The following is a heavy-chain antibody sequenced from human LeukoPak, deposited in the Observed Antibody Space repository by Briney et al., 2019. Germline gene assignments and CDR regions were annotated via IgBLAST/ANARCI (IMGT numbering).Heavy chain of an antibody. CDR3: ARSHRGGKGGSYYFDY. D-gene: IGHD2-15*01. CDR1: GYSFTSYW. V-gene: IGHV5-51*01. J-gene: IGHJ4*02. Sequence: GESLKISCKGSGYSFTSYWIGWVRQIPGKGLEWMGIIYPGDSDTRYSPSFQGQVTISADKSISTAYLQWSSLKASDTAMYYCARSHRGGKGGSYYFDYWGQGTLVTVSS. CDR2: IYPGDSDT.